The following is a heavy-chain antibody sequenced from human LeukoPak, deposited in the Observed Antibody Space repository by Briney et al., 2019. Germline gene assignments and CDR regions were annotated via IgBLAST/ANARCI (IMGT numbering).Heavy chain of an antibody. J-gene: IGHJ4*02. D-gene: IGHD1-26*01. CDR1: GGSISSSSYY. CDR3: ARILLVGATHFDY. Sequence: PSETLSLTCTVSGGSISSSSYYWGWIRQPPGKGLEWIGSIYYSGSTYYNPSLKSRVTISVDTSKNQFSLKLSSVTAADTAVYYCARILLVGATHFDYWGQGTLVTVSS. CDR2: IYYSGST. V-gene: IGHV4-39*01.